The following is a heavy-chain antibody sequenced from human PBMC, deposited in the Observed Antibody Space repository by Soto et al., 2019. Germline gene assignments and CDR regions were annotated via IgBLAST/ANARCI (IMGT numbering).Heavy chain of an antibody. CDR2: IYHSGST. CDR3: ARDQREGNWFDP. CDR1: GGSISSGGYS. Sequence: QLQLQESGSGLVRPSQTLSLTCAVSGGSISSGGYSWNWIRQPPGKGLEWIGYIYHSGSTLYNPSLKRRVXXXVXXSKNQFSLKLTSVPAADTAVYYCARDQREGNWFDPWGQGTLVTVSS. J-gene: IGHJ5*02. V-gene: IGHV4-30-2*01.